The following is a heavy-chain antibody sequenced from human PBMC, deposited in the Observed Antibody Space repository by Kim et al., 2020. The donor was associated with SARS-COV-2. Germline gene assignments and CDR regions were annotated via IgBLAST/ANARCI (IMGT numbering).Heavy chain of an antibody. Sequence: GGSLRLSCAASGFTFNAYSMNWVRQAPGKGLQWVSYISSSGDMIYYADSVRGRFTMSRDNARNSLYLQMNSLRADDTAVYYCARDPFYDNSVDYWGQGTLVTVSS. V-gene: IGHV3-48*04. J-gene: IGHJ4*02. CDR1: GFTFNAYS. CDR3: ARDPFYDNSVDY. D-gene: IGHD3-22*01. CDR2: ISSSGDMI.